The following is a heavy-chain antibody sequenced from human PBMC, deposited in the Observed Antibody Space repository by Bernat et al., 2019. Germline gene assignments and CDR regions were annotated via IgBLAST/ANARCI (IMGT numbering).Heavy chain of an antibody. V-gene: IGHV4-30-4*01. CDR3: ARDPGKTTVVTKDAFDI. J-gene: IGHJ3*02. D-gene: IGHD4-23*01. CDR2: IYYSGST. CDR1: GGSISSGDYY. Sequence: QVQLQESGPGLVKPSQTLSLTCTVSGGSISSGDYYWSWIRQPPGKGLEWIGYIYYSGSTYYNPSLKSRVTISVDTSNNQFSLKLSSVTAADTAVYYCARDPGKTTVVTKDAFDIWGQGTMVTVSS.